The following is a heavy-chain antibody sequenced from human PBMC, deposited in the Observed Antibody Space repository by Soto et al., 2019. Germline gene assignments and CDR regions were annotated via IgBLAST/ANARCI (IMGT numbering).Heavy chain of an antibody. D-gene: IGHD2-8*01. Sequence: EVQLVESGGGLVQPGRSLRLSCTASGFIFGDYAMSWFRQAPGKGLESVGFIRSEAYGGTAESAASVKGRFSISRDDSESIAYLQMDSLKTEDTAVYYCARVFCTRLLCDYYFDYWGQGTLVTVSS. CDR2: IRSEAYGGTA. V-gene: IGHV3-49*03. J-gene: IGHJ4*02. CDR1: GFIFGDYA. CDR3: ARVFCTRLLCDYYFDY.